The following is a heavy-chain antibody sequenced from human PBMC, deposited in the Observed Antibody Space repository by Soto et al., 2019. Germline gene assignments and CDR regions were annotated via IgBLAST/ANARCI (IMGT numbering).Heavy chain of an antibody. V-gene: IGHV2-5*01. CDR2: MYWNDTK. CDR3: VHPVYSSGWPRRFFDY. CDR1: GFSLSTSGVG. J-gene: IGHJ4*02. Sequence: QITLKESGPTLVKPTQTLTLTCTFSGFSLSTSGVGVGWLRQPPGKVLEWLALMYWNDTKRYSPALKSRLTLAIYTSNNRVVLTMSLMDPVDTAKYVCVHPVYSSGWPRRFFDYWGQGILVTVSS. D-gene: IGHD6-19*01.